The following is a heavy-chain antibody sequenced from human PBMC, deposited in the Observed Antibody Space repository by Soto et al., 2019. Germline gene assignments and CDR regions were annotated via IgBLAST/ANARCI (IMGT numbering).Heavy chain of an antibody. CDR2: IFYSGST. CDR3: ARAPPGDTAMVSDH. V-gene: IGHV4-31*03. J-gene: IGHJ4*02. Sequence: QVQLQESGPRLVKPSQTLSLTCTVSGGSITSGNYYWTWIRQHPGKGLAWLGYIFYSGSTHYNPSLKSRGFISLETSKNHFSLNLTSVTAADTAVYYCARAPPGDTAMVSDHWGQGTLVTVSS. CDR1: GGSITSGNYY. D-gene: IGHD5-18*01.